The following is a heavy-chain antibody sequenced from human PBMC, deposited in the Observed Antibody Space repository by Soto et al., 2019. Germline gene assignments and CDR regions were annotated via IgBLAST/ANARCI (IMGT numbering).Heavy chain of an antibody. CDR2: IKQDGSEK. CDR3: ARDGDSSRWRYFDY. J-gene: IGHJ4*02. V-gene: IGHV3-7*05. CDR1: GFTFSSYW. Sequence: GRSLRLSCAASGFTFSSYWMSWVRQAPGKGLEWVANIKQDGSEKYYVDSVKGRFTISRDNAKNSLYLQMNSLRAEDTAVYYCARDGDSSRWRYFDYWGQGTLVTVSS. D-gene: IGHD6-13*01.